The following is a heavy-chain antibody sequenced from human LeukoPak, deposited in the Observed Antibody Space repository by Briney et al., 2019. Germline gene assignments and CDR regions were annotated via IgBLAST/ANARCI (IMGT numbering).Heavy chain of an antibody. CDR1: GFTFSDYY. Sequence: GGSLRLSCAASGFTFSDYYMDWVRQAPGKGLEWVGRNRNKVNSYSTEYAASVKGRFTISRDDSKNSVYLQMNSLKIEDTAVYFCARRGSNGYIPYWGQGTLVTVSS. CDR2: NRNKVNSYST. CDR3: ARRGSNGYIPY. V-gene: IGHV3-72*01. J-gene: IGHJ4*02. D-gene: IGHD3-22*01.